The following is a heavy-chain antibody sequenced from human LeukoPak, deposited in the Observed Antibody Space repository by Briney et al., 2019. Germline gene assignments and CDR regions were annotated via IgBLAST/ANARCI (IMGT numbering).Heavy chain of an antibody. D-gene: IGHD5-18*01. CDR2: VNSDGSST. Sequence: GGSLRLSCAVSGFTFSSYWMHWVRQAPGKGLVWVSRVNSDGSSTTYADSVKGRFTISRDNAKNTLYLQMNSLRAEDTAVYYCGRITGYSYEYWGQGTLVTVSS. CDR1: GFTFSSYW. CDR3: GRITGYSYEY. J-gene: IGHJ4*02. V-gene: IGHV3-74*01.